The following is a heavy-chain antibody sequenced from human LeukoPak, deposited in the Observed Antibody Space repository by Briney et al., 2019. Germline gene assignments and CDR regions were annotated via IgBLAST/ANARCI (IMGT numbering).Heavy chain of an antibody. D-gene: IGHD3-22*01. CDR2: FDPEDGET. Sequence: ASVKVSCKVSGYTLTELSMHWVRQAPGKGLEWMGGFDPEDGETIYAQKFQGRVTMTEDTSTDTAYMELSSLRSEDTAVYYCASVTSSYYYENWFDPWGQGTLVTVSS. V-gene: IGHV1-24*01. CDR1: GYTLTELS. CDR3: ASVTSSYYYENWFDP. J-gene: IGHJ5*02.